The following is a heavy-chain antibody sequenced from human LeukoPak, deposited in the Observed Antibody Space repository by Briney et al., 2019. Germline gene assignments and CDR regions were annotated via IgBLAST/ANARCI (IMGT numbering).Heavy chain of an antibody. V-gene: IGHV3-30*09. Sequence: GGSLRLSCAASGFTFSTSTMHWVRQAPGKGLEWVAVISYDGRNKFYADSVKGRFAISRDNSKNTLYLQMNSLRGYDSAVYYCARPLSNGYFHDSGGYYPYAMDVWGQGTTVTVSS. CDR3: ARPLSNGYFHDSGGYYPYAMDV. CDR2: ISYDGRNK. J-gene: IGHJ6*02. D-gene: IGHD3-22*01. CDR1: GFTFSTST.